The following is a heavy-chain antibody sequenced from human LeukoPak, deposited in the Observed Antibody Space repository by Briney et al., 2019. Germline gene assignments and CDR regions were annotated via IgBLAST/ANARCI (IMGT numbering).Heavy chain of an antibody. CDR3: AKNLLGSESFSWHFDL. Sequence: GGSLRLSCAASGFRFSNYGVSWVRQAPGKGLAWVSSITGSGGSTRVDSVKDRFTISRDNSKNTLYLQMNSLRADDTAVYFCAKNLLGSESFSWHFDLWGRGTLVTVSS. CDR1: GFRFSNYG. V-gene: IGHV3-23*01. CDR2: ITGSGGST. J-gene: IGHJ2*01. D-gene: IGHD1-26*01.